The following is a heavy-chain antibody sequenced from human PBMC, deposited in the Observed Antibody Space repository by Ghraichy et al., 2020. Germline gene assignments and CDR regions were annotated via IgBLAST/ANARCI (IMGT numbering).Heavy chain of an antibody. V-gene: IGHV5-51*01. CDR2: IYPGDSDT. D-gene: IGHD3-22*01. J-gene: IGHJ3*02. CDR1: GYSFTSYW. CDR3: ATGVDSSGYYFKDACDI. Sequence: GGSLRLSCKGSGYSFTSYWIGWVRQMPGKGLEWMGIIYPGDSDTRYSPSFQGQVTISADKSISTAYLQWSSLKASDTAMYYCATGVDSSGYYFKDACDIWGQETMVTVSS.